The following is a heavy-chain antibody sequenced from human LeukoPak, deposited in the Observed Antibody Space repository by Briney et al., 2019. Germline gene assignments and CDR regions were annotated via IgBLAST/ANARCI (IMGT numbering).Heavy chain of an antibody. D-gene: IGHD3-10*01. J-gene: IGHJ6*02. CDR3: AKGGLLWFAELPSYYYYYGMDV. V-gene: IGHV3-33*06. Sequence: GGSLRLSCAASGFTFSSYGMHWVRQAPGKGLEWVTVIWYDGSNKYYADSVKGRFTISRDNSKNTLYLQMNSLRAEDTAVYYCAKGGLLWFAELPSYYYYYGMDVWGQGTTVTVSS. CDR2: IWYDGSNK. CDR1: GFTFSSYG.